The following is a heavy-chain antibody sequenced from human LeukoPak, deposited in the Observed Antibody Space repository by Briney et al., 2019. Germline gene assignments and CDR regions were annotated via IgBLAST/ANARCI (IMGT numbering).Heavy chain of an antibody. D-gene: IGHD3-22*01. CDR1: GGSISSYY. V-gene: IGHV4-4*07. J-gene: IGHJ4*02. CDR3: ARDTPGYYDSSGYYYYFDS. Sequence: PSETLSLTCTVSGGSISSYYWSWIRQPAGKGLEWIGRIYTSGGTNYNPSLKSRVTMPVDTSKNQFSLRLSSVAAADTAVYYCARDTPGYYDSSGYYYYFDSWGQGTLVTVSS. CDR2: IYTSGGT.